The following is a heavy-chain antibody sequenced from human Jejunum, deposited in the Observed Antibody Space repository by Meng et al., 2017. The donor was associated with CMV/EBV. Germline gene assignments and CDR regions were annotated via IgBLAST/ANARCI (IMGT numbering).Heavy chain of an antibody. CDR3: ARGLYQPVWFDP. J-gene: IGHJ5*02. D-gene: IGHD2-2*02. CDR2: IYTDGST. CDR1: GFTVSTHY. V-gene: IGHV3-66*02. Sequence: FAASGFTVSTHYMSWVRPAPGKGLEWVSVIYTDGSTYYADSVKGRFTISRDNSKNTLYLQMNSLRAEDTAVYYCARGLYQPVWFDPWGQGTLVTVSS.